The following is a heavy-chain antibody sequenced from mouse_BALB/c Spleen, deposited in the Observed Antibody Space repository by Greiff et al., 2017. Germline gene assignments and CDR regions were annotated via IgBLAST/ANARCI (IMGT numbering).Heavy chain of an antibody. J-gene: IGHJ3*01. CDR1: GFDFSRYW. CDR3: ASNYGTFAY. V-gene: IGHV4-1*02. CDR2: INPDSSTI. D-gene: IGHD2-1*01. Sequence: EVKLMESGGGLVQPGGSLKLSCAASGFDFSRYWMSWVRQAPGKGLEWIGEINPDSSTISYTPSLKDKFIISRDNAKNTLYLQMSKVRSEDTALYYCASNYGTFAYWGQGTLVTVSA.